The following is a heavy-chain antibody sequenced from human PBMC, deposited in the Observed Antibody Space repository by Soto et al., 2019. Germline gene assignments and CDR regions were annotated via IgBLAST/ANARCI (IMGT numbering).Heavy chain of an antibody. Sequence: QVQLVQSGAEVKKPGASVKVSCKASGYTFTSYGISWVRQAPGQGLEWMGWISAYNGNTNYAQKLQGRVTMTTDTSTSTAYMELRSLRSDDTAVYYCARAHHHPVLRFLERYRFDPWGQGTLVTVSS. V-gene: IGHV1-18*04. D-gene: IGHD3-3*01. CDR1: GYTFTSYG. CDR2: ISAYNGNT. CDR3: ARAHHHPVLRFLERYRFDP. J-gene: IGHJ5*02.